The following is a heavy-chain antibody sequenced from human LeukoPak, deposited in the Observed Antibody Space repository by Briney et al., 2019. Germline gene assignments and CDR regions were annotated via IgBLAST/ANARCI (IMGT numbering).Heavy chain of an antibody. CDR1: GFTFGSYS. V-gene: IGHV3-21*01. CDR3: ARRGDFWSGYTYFDF. CDR2: ISSVGSYI. Sequence: GGSLRLSCAASGFTFGSYSMIWVRQAPGKGLEWVSSISSVGSYIYYADSVKGRFTISRDNAQNSLYLQMNSLRVEDTAVYYCARRGDFWSGYTYFDFWGQGTLVTVSS. J-gene: IGHJ4*02. D-gene: IGHD3-3*01.